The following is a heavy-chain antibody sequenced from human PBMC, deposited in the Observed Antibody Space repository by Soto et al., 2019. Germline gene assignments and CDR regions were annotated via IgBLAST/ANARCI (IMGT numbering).Heavy chain of an antibody. CDR1: GFTVSSYA. Sequence: GGSLRLSCAACGFTVSSYAMHWVRQAPGKGLEWVAVISYDGSNKYYADSLKGRFTISRDNSKNTLYLQMNSLRAEDTAVYYCARDHYGDWFDPWGQGTLVTGSS. V-gene: IGHV3-30-3*01. D-gene: IGHD4-17*01. CDR2: ISYDGSNK. J-gene: IGHJ5*02. CDR3: ARDHYGDWFDP.